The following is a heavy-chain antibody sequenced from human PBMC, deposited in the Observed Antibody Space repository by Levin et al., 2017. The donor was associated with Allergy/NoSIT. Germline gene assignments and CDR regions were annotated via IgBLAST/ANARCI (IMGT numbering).Heavy chain of an antibody. Sequence: ASVKVSCKASGYTFTGYDINWVRQATGQGLEWMGWMNPNSGNTGYAQKFQGRVTMTRNTSISTAYMELSSLRSEDTAVYYCATRPGAAAGTSDDFWGQGTLVTVSS. V-gene: IGHV1-8*01. D-gene: IGHD6-13*01. J-gene: IGHJ4*02. CDR3: ATRPGAAAGTSDDF. CDR2: MNPNSGNT. CDR1: GYTFTGYD.